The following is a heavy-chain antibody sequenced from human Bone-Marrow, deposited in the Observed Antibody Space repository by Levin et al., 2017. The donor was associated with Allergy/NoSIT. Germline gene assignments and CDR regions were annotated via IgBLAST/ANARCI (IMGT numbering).Heavy chain of an antibody. Sequence: GESLKISCAASGFVVTRNHMSWVRQAPGKGLEWLSVTYSGGATYYRDSVKGRFTISRDNFKNTLYLQMNSLRAEDTASYYCARDNYDTPGELDFWGQGTLVTVS. CDR3: ARDNYDTPGELDF. V-gene: IGHV3-53*01. D-gene: IGHD3-9*01. J-gene: IGHJ4*02. CDR2: TYSGGAT. CDR1: GFVVTRNH.